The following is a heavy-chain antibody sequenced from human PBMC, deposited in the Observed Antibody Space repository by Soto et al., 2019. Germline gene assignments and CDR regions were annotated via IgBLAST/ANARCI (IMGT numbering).Heavy chain of an antibody. Sequence: QVQLVQSGAEVKKPGSSVKVSCKASGDTFNFYTINWVRQAPGLGLEWMGRFNPILSFSNSALKFQGRVTLTADKSTSPAYMVLRSLRSEDTAIYYCATSFGSGSRAFDYWGQGALVTVSS. CDR3: ATSFGSGSRAFDY. CDR1: GDTFNFYT. D-gene: IGHD3-10*01. V-gene: IGHV1-69*02. J-gene: IGHJ4*01. CDR2: FNPILSFS.